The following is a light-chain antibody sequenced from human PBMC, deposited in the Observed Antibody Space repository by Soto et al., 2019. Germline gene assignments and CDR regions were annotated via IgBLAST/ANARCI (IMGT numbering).Light chain of an antibody. Sequence: EIVLTPSPATLSLSAGERATLSCRASQSVGTSLAWFQQKRGQAPRLLINDASKRATGIPGRFSGSGSGTDFTLTISSLEPEDFAVYYCQQRYGWPLTFGGGTTVDIK. CDR3: QQRYGWPLT. V-gene: IGKV3-11*01. CDR1: QSVGTS. CDR2: DAS. J-gene: IGKJ4*01.